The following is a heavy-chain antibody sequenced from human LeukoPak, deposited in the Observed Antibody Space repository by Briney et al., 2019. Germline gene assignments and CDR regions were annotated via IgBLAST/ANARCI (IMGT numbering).Heavy chain of an antibody. Sequence: GASVKVSCKASGYTFTSYGISWVRQAPGQGLEWMGWINPNSGGTNYAQKFQGWVTMTRDTSISTAYMELSRLRSDDTAVYYCARVRTPSKDCSSTSCYREGMDVWGQGTTVTVSS. CDR2: INPNSGGT. CDR3: ARVRTPSKDCSSTSCYREGMDV. CDR1: GYTFTSYG. J-gene: IGHJ6*02. D-gene: IGHD2-2*01. V-gene: IGHV1-2*04.